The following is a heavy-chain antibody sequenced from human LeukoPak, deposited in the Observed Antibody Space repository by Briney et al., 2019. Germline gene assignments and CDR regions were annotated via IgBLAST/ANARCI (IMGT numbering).Heavy chain of an antibody. CDR2: INPNSGGT. Sequence: ASVTVSCKASGYTFTGYYMHWVRQAPGQGLEWMGWINPNSGGTNYAQKFQGRVTMTRDTSISTAYMELSRLRSDDTAVYYCASTQVGATTGWYFDLWGRGTLATVSS. V-gene: IGHV1-2*02. J-gene: IGHJ2*01. CDR3: ASTQVGATTGWYFDL. D-gene: IGHD1-26*01. CDR1: GYTFTGYY.